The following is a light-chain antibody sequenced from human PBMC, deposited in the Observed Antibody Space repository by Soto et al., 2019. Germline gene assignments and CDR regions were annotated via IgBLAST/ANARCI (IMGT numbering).Light chain of an antibody. CDR2: GAS. Sequence: EMVMTQSPATLSVSPGERATLSCRASQSVSSNLAWYQQKPGQAPRLLIYGASTRATGIPARFSGSGSGTEFTLTISSLQSEDFAVYYCQQYHNSPRTFGQGTKVEIK. J-gene: IGKJ1*01. V-gene: IGKV3-15*01. CDR1: QSVSSN. CDR3: QQYHNSPRT.